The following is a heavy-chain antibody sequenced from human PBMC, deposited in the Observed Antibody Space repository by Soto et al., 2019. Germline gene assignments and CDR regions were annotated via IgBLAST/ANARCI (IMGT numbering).Heavy chain of an antibody. J-gene: IGHJ4*02. Sequence: SDTLSLTCAVYGGSFSGYYWSWIRQSPGKGLEWIGEINHSGSTNYNPSLKSRVTISVDTSKNQFSLKLSSVTAADTAVYYCERGGGLTTVTTDLDYWGQGTLVNVSS. CDR3: ERGGGLTTVTTDLDY. V-gene: IGHV4-34*01. D-gene: IGHD4-17*01. CDR2: INHSGST. CDR1: GGSFSGYY.